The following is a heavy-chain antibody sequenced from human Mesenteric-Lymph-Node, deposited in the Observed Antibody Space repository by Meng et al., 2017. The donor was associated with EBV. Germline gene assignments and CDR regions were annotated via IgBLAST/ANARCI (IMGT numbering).Heavy chain of an antibody. J-gene: IGHJ4*02. Sequence: QLTLQESGHGLVTPSETLSHTCTVSGGSISRTSYYWGWIRQPPGKGLEWIGSIYYSGSTHYNPSLKSRVTISIDTSKNQFSLKLSSVTAADTAVYYCARDDYGDYISLFWGQGTLVTVSS. CDR1: GGSISRTSYY. CDR3: ARDDYGDYISLF. CDR2: IYYSGST. V-gene: IGHV4-39*07. D-gene: IGHD4-17*01.